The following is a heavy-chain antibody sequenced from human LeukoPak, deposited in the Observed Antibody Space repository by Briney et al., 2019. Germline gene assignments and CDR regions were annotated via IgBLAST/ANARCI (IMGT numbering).Heavy chain of an antibody. CDR1: GYIFTSYG. J-gene: IGHJ5*02. Sequence: GASVKVSCKASGYIFTSYGISWVRQAPGQGLEWMGWISAYNGNTDYAQKLQGRVTMTTDTSTSTAYMELRSLRYDDTAVYYCARKTAMVRFDPWGQGTLVTVSS. CDR3: ARKTAMVRFDP. D-gene: IGHD5-18*01. CDR2: ISAYNGNT. V-gene: IGHV1-18*01.